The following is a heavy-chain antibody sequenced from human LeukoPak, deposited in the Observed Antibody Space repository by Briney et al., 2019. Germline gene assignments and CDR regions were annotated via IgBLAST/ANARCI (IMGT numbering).Heavy chain of an antibody. CDR1: GFTFSSYS. J-gene: IGHJ4*02. Sequence: GGSLRLSCAASGFTFSSYSMNWVRQAPGKGLEWVSSISSSSSYIYYADSVKGRFTISRDNAKNSLYLQMNSLRAEDTAVYYCARDKGYGSGNFWSVDYWGQGTLVTVSS. V-gene: IGHV3-21*01. CDR3: ARDKGYGSGNFWSVDY. CDR2: ISSSSSYI. D-gene: IGHD3-10*01.